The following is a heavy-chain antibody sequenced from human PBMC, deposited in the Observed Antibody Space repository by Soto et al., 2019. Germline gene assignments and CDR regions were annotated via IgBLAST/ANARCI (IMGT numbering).Heavy chain of an antibody. CDR1: GLTFRSYG. J-gene: IGHJ4*02. CDR3: AKRVAPPYYFDY. V-gene: IGHV3-23*01. CDR2: INTGGST. Sequence: PGGSLRLSCAASGLTFRSYGMSWVRQAPGKGLEWVSLINTGGSTYYAESVKGQFTISRDNSKNTLYLQMNSLRAEDTAVYYCAKRVAPPYYFDYWGQGTLVTVSS.